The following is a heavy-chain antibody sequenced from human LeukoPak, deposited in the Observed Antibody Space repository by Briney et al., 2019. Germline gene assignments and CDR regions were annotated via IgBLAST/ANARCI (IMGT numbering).Heavy chain of an antibody. CDR1: GFTFRSYG. J-gene: IGHJ6*03. D-gene: IGHD4-17*01. CDR2: ISSRSTTM. Sequence: PGGSLRLSCAASGFTFRSYGMNWVRQAPGKGPEWVSYISSRSTTMYYADSVRGRFTISRDNAKNSLYLEMNSLRPEDTAVYYCAKDPHPSGYGDFHYMDVWGKGTTVTVSS. V-gene: IGHV3-48*01. CDR3: AKDPHPSGYGDFHYMDV.